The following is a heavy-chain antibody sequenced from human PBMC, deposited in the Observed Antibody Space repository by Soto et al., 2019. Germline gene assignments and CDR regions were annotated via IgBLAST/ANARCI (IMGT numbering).Heavy chain of an antibody. Sequence: ASVKVSCKVSGYTLTELSMHWVRQAPGKGLEWMGGFDPEDGETIYAQKSQGRVTMTEDTSTDTAYMELSSLRSEDTAVYYCATGLAYYYDSSGYFDYWGQGTLVTVSS. CDR2: FDPEDGET. D-gene: IGHD3-22*01. J-gene: IGHJ4*02. CDR1: GYTLTELS. CDR3: ATGLAYYYDSSGYFDY. V-gene: IGHV1-24*01.